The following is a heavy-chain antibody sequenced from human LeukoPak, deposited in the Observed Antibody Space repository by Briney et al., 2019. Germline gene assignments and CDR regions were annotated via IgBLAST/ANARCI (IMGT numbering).Heavy chain of an antibody. CDR3: ARESAGSGFDP. CDR2: IKPDGSEK. CDR1: GFTFTNYW. D-gene: IGHD6-13*01. V-gene: IGHV3-7*03. Sequence: GGSLRLSCVASGFTFTNYWMNWVRQTPGKGLEWVANIKPDGSEKYYVDSVKGRFTISRDNAKNSLYLQMDSLRAEDTALYHCARESAGSGFDPWGQGTLVTVSS. J-gene: IGHJ5*02.